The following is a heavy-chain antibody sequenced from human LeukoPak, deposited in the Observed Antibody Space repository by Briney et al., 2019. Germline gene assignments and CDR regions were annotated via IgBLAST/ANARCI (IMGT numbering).Heavy chain of an antibody. CDR2: ISAYTGNT. J-gene: IGHJ6*03. CDR3: ARVIAVAGPSLFYYYYYMDV. Sequence: GASVKVSCKASGYTFTSYGISWVRLAPGQGLEWMGWISAYTGNTNYAQKLQGRVTMTTDTSTSTAYMELRSLRSDDTAVYYCARVIAVAGPSLFYYYYYMDVWGKGTTVTVSS. V-gene: IGHV1-18*01. D-gene: IGHD6-19*01. CDR1: GYTFTSYG.